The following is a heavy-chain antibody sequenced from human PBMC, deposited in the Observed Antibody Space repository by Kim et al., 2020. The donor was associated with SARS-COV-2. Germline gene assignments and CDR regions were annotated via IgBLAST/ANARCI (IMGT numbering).Heavy chain of an antibody. J-gene: IGHJ4*02. V-gene: IGHV4-38-2*02. CDR2: IYHSGST. Sequence: SETLSLTCTVSGYSISSGYYWGWIRQPPGKGLEWIGSIYHSGSTYYNPSLKSRVTISVDTSKNQFSLKLSSVTAADTAVYYCARAPRSTLVDYWGQGTLVTVSS. CDR3: ARAPRSTLVDY. CDR1: GYSISSGYY.